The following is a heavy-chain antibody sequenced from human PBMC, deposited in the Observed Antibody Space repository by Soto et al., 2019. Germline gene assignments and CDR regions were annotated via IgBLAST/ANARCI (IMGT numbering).Heavy chain of an antibody. CDR2: IYYSGST. CDR3: ARDKITGLFDY. D-gene: IGHD2-8*02. V-gene: IGHV4-31*03. CDR1: GGSISSGDYY. J-gene: IGHJ4*02. Sequence: SETLSLTCTVSGGSISSGDYYWSWIRQHPGRGLEWIGYIYYSGSTYYNPSLKSRVTISVDTSKNQFSLKLSSVTAADTAVYYCARDKITGLFDYWGQGTLVTVSS.